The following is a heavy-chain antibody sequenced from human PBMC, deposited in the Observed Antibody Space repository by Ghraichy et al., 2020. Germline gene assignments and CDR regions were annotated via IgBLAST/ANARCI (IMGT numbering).Heavy chain of an antibody. D-gene: IGHD3-10*01. J-gene: IGHJ6*02. V-gene: IGHV4-59*01. CDR3: ARDRGLVDYYYGMAV. Sequence: SETLSLTCTVSGGSISSYYWSWIRQPPGKGLEWIGNIYYSGSTNYNPSLKSRVTISVDTSKNQFSLKLSSVTAADTAVYYCARDRGLVDYYYGMAVWGQGTTATVSS. CDR2: IYYSGST. CDR1: GGSISSYY.